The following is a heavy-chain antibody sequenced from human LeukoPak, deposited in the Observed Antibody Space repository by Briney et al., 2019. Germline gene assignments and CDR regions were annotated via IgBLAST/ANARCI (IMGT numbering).Heavy chain of an antibody. CDR2: IYYSGST. CDR3: AREKAAAGTRGNWFDP. CDR1: GGSISSYY. V-gene: IGHV4-59*01. Sequence: SETLSLTCTVSGGSISSYYWSWIRQPPGKGLEWIGYIYYSGSTNYNPSLKSRVTISVDTSKNQFSLKLSSVTAADTAVYYCAREKAAAGTRGNWFDPWGQGTLVTVSS. D-gene: IGHD6-13*01. J-gene: IGHJ5*02.